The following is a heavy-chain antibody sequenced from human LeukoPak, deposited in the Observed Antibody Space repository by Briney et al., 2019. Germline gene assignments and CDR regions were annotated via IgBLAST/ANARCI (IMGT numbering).Heavy chain of an antibody. V-gene: IGHV4-31*03. Sequence: SQTLSLTCTVSGGSISSGSYWWSWIRQHPEKGLEWIGYVYYSGSTYYNLSLKSRVSISVDTSENRLSLTLTSLTAADTAVYYCARGHRSSSAYHCNAMDVWGQGTTVTVSS. J-gene: IGHJ6*02. CDR1: GGSISSGSYW. D-gene: IGHD3-16*01. CDR2: VYYSGST. CDR3: ARGHRSSSAYHCNAMDV.